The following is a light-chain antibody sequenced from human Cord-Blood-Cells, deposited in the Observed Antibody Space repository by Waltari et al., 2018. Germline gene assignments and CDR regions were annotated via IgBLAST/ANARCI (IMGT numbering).Light chain of an antibody. J-gene: IGLJ2*01. CDR1: SSAVGDYNY. CDR3: SSYTSSSTVV. Sequence: QSALTQPASVSGSPGQSLTISCTGTSSAVGDYNYVSWYQQPPGKAPKLMIYDVSNRPSGVSNRFSGSKSGNTASLTISGLQAEDEADYYCSSYTSSSTVVFGGGTKLTVL. CDR2: DVS. V-gene: IGLV2-14*01.